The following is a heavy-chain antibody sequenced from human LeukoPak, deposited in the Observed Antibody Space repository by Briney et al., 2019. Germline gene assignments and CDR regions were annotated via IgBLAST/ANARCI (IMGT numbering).Heavy chain of an antibody. V-gene: IGHV1-69*13. D-gene: IGHD6-19*01. CDR2: IIPIFGTA. CDR3: ASTTTIAVAGNFDY. J-gene: IGHJ4*02. Sequence: SVKVSCKASGGTFSSYAISWVRQAPGQGLEWMGGIIPIFGTANYAQKFQGRVTITADESTSTAYMELSSLRSGDTALYYCASTTTIAVAGNFDYWGQGTLVTVSS. CDR1: GGTFSSYA.